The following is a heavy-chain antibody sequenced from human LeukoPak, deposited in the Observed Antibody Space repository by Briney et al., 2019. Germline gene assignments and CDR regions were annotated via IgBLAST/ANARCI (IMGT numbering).Heavy chain of an antibody. J-gene: IGHJ4*02. V-gene: IGHV5-51*01. D-gene: IGHD6-19*01. Sequence: GESLQISCEGSGSNFTSYWIGWGRQVAGKGLEWMGIIYPGDSDTRYSPSFQGQVTISADKSISTAYLQWSSLKASDTAMYYCASAGYSSGWPDYWGQGTLVTVSS. CDR1: GSNFTSYW. CDR3: ASAGYSSGWPDY. CDR2: IYPGDSDT.